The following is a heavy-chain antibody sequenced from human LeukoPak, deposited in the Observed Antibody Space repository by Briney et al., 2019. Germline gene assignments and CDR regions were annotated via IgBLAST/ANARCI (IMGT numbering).Heavy chain of an antibody. J-gene: IGHJ4*02. D-gene: IGHD3-22*01. Sequence: ASVKVSCKASGYTFTSYGISWVRQAPGQGLEWMGWISAYNGNTNYAQKLQGRVTITADESTSTAYMELSSLRSEDTAVYYCARGNSSGYYCYYWGQGTLVTVSS. CDR2: ISAYNGNT. V-gene: IGHV1-18*01. CDR3: ARGNSSGYYCYY. CDR1: GYTFTSYG.